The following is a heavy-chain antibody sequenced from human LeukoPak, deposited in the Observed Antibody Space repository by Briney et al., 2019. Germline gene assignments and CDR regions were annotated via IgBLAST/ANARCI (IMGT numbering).Heavy chain of an antibody. D-gene: IGHD4-17*01. CDR1: GFTFSSYA. CDR3: ATYTVTPRHFDY. V-gene: IGHV3-23*01. Sequence: GGSLRLSCEASGFTFSSYAMSWVRQAPGKGLEWVSSITGSGGDKYYADSVKGRFTISRDNSKNTLYLQMNSLRAEDTAVYYCATYTVTPRHFDYWGQGTLVTVSS. J-gene: IGHJ4*02. CDR2: ITGSGGDK.